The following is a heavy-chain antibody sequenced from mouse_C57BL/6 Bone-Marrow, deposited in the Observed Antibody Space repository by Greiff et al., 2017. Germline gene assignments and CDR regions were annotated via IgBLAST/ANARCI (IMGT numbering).Heavy chain of an antibody. CDR3: TRQGVITTVVGYYDV. CDR2: IYPGNSDT. Sequence: EVQRVESGTVLARPGASVKMSCKTSGYTFTSYWMHWVKQRPGQGLEWIGAIYPGNSDTSYNQKFKGKAKLTAVTSASPAYMEISSLTNEHSAVYYCTRQGVITTVVGYYDVWGTGTTVTVSS. CDR1: GYTFTSYW. V-gene: IGHV1-5*01. J-gene: IGHJ1*03. D-gene: IGHD1-1*01.